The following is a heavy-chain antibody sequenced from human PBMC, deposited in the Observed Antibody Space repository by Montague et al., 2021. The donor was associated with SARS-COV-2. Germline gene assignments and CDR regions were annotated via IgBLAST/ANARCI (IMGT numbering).Heavy chain of an antibody. V-gene: IGHV4-39*07. CDR1: GGSVSGSHYY. CDR3: ARGYYGSGSYYFLGN. J-gene: IGHJ4*02. Sequence: SETLFLTCTVSGGSVSGSHYYWAWIRQPPGKGLEWIGSISYSGSTYYNPSLKSRVTISVDTSENQFSLKLSSVTAADTAVYYCARGYYGSGSYYFLGNWGQGTLVTVSS. CDR2: ISYSGST. D-gene: IGHD3-10*01.